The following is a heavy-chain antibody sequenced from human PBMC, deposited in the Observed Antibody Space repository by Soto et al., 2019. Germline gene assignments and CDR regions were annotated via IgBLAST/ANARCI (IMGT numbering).Heavy chain of an antibody. V-gene: IGHV1-18*01. CDR1: GYTFTSYG. J-gene: IGHJ4*02. CDR2: ISAYNGNT. D-gene: IGHD3-10*01. CDR3: ARDAHGGFLNY. Sequence: QVQLVQSGAEVKKPGASVKVSCKASGYTFTSYGISWVRQAPGQGLEWMGWISAYNGNTKYAQKLQGRVTMTRDTSTSTAYMERRSLRSDDTSVYYCARDAHGGFLNYWGQGTLVTVSS.